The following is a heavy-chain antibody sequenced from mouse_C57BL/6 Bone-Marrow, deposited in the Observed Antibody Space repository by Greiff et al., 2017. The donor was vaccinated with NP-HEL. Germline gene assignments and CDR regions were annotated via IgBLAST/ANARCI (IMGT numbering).Heavy chain of an antibody. CDR3: ARRVFGYDRGYYFDY. Sequence: EVHLVASGGGLVKPGGSLKLSCAASGFTFSDYGMHWVRQAPEKGLEWVAYISSGSSTIYYADTVKGRFTISRDNAKNTLLLQMTSLRSEDTAMYYCARRVFGYDRGYYFDYWGQGTTLTVSS. CDR1: GFTFSDYG. J-gene: IGHJ2*01. D-gene: IGHD2-2*01. CDR2: ISSGSSTI. V-gene: IGHV5-17*01.